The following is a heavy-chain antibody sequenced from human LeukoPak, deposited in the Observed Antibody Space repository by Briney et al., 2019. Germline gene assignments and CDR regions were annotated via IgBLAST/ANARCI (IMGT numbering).Heavy chain of an antibody. CDR3: ARTEQQLVRGNWFDP. J-gene: IGHJ5*02. CDR1: GYTFTSYY. V-gene: IGHV1-46*01. CDR2: INPSGGST. Sequence: ASVKVSCKASGYTFTSYYMHWVRQAPGQGLEWMGIINPSGGSTSYAQKFQGRGTMTRDTSTSTVYMELSSLRSEDTAVYYCARTEQQLVRGNWFDPWGQGTLVTVSS. D-gene: IGHD6-13*01.